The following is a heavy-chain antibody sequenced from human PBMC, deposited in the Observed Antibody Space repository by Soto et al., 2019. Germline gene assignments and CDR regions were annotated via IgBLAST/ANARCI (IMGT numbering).Heavy chain of an antibody. CDR3: SRSRGPRTNYYYYVMDV. Sequence: PSETLSLTCTVSGGSISSGGYYWSWIRQHPGKGLEWIGYIYYSGSTYYNPSLKSRVTISVDTSKNQFSLKLSSVTAADTAVYYCSRSRGPRTNYYYYVMDVWGQGTTVTVSS. J-gene: IGHJ6*02. D-gene: IGHD2-2*01. V-gene: IGHV4-31*03. CDR2: IYYSGST. CDR1: GGSISSGGYY.